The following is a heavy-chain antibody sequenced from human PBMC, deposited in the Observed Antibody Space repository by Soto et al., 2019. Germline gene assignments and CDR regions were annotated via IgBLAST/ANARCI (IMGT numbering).Heavy chain of an antibody. Sequence: PGGSLRLSCAASGFTFSSYWMSWVRQAPGKGLEWVANIKQDGSEKYYVDSVRGRFTISRDNAKNSLYLQMNSLRAEDTAVYYCASPFHSSGWDAHYFDYWGQGTLVTVSS. CDR1: GFTFSSYW. CDR2: IKQDGSEK. J-gene: IGHJ4*02. V-gene: IGHV3-7*01. D-gene: IGHD6-19*01. CDR3: ASPFHSSGWDAHYFDY.